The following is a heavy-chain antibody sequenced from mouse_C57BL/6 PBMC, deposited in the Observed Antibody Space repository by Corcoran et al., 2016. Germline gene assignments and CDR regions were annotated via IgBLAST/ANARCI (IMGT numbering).Heavy chain of an antibody. V-gene: IGHV9-1*01. CDR1: VYTFTEYP. CDR3: VTAWFAY. J-gene: IGHJ3*01. CDR2: LYTDTGEP. Sequence: QIQLVQSGPELKKPGETVKISCKASVYTFTEYPMHWVKQAPGKGFKWMGMLYTDTGEPTYAEDFKGRFAFSLEPSASPAYLQINNLKNEDTATSLWVTAWFAYWGQGTLGTVPA.